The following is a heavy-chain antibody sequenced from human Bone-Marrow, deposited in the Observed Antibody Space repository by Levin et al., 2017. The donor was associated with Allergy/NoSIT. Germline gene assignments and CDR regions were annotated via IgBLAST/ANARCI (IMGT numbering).Heavy chain of an antibody. J-gene: IGHJ4*02. CDR1: GFTFSSYA. V-gene: IGHV3-23*01. CDR2: ISGSGGST. CDR3: AGDNRGFGELSIGFDY. Sequence: PGGSLRLSCAASGFTFSSYAMSWVRQAPGKGLEWVSAISGSGGSTYYADSVKGRFTISRDNSKNTLYLQMNSLRAEDTAVYYCAGDNRGFGELSIGFDYWGQGTLVTVSS. D-gene: IGHD3-10*01.